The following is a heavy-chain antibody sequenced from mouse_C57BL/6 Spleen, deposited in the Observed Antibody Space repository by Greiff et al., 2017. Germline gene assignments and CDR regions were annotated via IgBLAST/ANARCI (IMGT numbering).Heavy chain of an antibody. Sequence: EVQLQQSGPELVKPGASVKISCKASGYTFTDYYMNWVKQSHGKSLEWIGDINPNNGGTSYNQKFKGKATLTVDKSSSTTYMELSSLTSEDSAVYYWARSGYGSSWGFAYWGQGTLVTVSA. V-gene: IGHV1-26*01. CDR3: ARSGYGSSWGFAY. D-gene: IGHD1-1*01. J-gene: IGHJ3*01. CDR2: INPNNGGT. CDR1: GYTFTDYY.